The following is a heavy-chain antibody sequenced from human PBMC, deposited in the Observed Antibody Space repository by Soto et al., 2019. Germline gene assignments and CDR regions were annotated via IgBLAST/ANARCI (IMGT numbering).Heavy chain of an antibody. D-gene: IGHD6-19*01. J-gene: IGHJ3*02. V-gene: IGHV4-59*01. Sequence: SETLSLTCNVSAVSITTDYWSWIRQAPGRGLQWIGYISSSGIPVYTPSLKSRLSISVDPSKNHFSLALTSVTAADTATYYCAHYSSGRAFGIWGQGTMVTVSS. CDR2: ISSSGIP. CDR1: AVSITTDY. CDR3: AHYSSGRAFGI.